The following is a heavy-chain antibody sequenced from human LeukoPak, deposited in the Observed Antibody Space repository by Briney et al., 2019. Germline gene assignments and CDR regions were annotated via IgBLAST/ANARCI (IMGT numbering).Heavy chain of an antibody. Sequence: PSETLSLTCTVSGGSISSSSYYWGWIRQPPGKGLEWIGSIYYSGSTYYNPPLKSRVTISVDTSKNQFSLKLSSVTAADTAVYYCARDCFGGSYPNPNFDYWGQGTLVTVSS. CDR1: GGSISSSSYY. CDR3: ARDCFGGSYPNPNFDY. V-gene: IGHV4-39*07. J-gene: IGHJ4*02. D-gene: IGHD1-26*01. CDR2: IYYSGST.